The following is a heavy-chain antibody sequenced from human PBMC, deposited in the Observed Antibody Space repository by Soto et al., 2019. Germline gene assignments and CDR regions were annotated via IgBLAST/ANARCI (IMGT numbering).Heavy chain of an antibody. J-gene: IGHJ4*02. CDR1: GFTFSDYA. CDR3: ARGGRQWLVTSGFNY. Sequence: VQLVESGGGVVQPGRSLRLSCAASGFTFSDYAMHWVRQAPGKGLEWVAVVSHDGRNTHYADAVKGRFTISRDSSKNTVSLEMTSLRAEDTAVYSCARGGRQWLVTSGFNYWGQGALVTVSS. D-gene: IGHD6-19*01. CDR2: VSHDGRNT. V-gene: IGHV3-30*03.